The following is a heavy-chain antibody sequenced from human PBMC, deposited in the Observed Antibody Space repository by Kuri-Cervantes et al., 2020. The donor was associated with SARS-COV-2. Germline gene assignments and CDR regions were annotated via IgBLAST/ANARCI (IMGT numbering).Heavy chain of an antibody. CDR1: GGTFSSYT. D-gene: IGHD4-23*01. V-gene: IGHV1-69*13. CDR3: ARDVGYGGTSELDITYFDY. Sequence: SVKVSCKASGGTFSSYTISWVRQAPGQGLEWMGGIIPIFGTANYAQKFQGRVTITADESTSTAYMEMSSLRFEDTAVYFCARDVGYGGTSELDITYFDYWGQGTLVTVSS. J-gene: IGHJ4*02. CDR2: IIPIFGTA.